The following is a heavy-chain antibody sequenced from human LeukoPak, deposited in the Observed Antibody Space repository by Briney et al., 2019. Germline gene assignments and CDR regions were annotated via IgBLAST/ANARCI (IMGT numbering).Heavy chain of an antibody. J-gene: IGHJ4*02. CDR2: ISSSGSTI. CDR1: GFTFSDYY. Sequence: GGSLRLSCAASGFTFSDYYMSWIRQAPGKGLEWVSYISSSGSTIYYADSVKGRFPISRENAKNSMYLQMNSQRAEDTAVYYCARKTPLSDYWGQGTLVTVSS. V-gene: IGHV3-11*01. CDR3: ARKTPLSDY.